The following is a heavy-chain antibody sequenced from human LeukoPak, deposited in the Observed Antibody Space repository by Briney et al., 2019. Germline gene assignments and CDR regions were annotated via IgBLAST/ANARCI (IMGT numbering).Heavy chain of an antibody. J-gene: IGHJ4*02. CDR3: ARGYCSGGSCYSLFDY. CDR2: INPNSGGI. CDR1: GYTFTGYY. D-gene: IGHD2-15*01. Sequence: ASVKVSCKASGYTFTGYYMHWVRQAPGQGLEWMGRINPNSGGINYAQKFQGRVTMTRDTSISTAYMELSRLRSDDTAVYYCARGYCSGGSCYSLFDYWGQGTLVTVSS. V-gene: IGHV1-2*06.